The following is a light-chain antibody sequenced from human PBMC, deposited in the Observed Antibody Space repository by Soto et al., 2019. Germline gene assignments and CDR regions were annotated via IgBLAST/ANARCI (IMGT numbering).Light chain of an antibody. J-gene: IGKJ2*01. CDR2: AAY. CDR3: QQANSFPRT. Sequence: DIQMTQSPSSVSASVGDRVTITCRASQAIGSWLGWYQQKPGKAPKLLIYAAYSLQSGVPSRFSGSGSGTDFTLTISSLQPEDFETYYCQQANSFPRTFGQGTKLESK. CDR1: QAIGSW. V-gene: IGKV1-12*01.